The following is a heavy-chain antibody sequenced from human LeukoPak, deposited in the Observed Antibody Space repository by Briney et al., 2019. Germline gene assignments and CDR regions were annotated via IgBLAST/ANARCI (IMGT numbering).Heavy chain of an antibody. CDR2: ISGSGGST. J-gene: IGHJ4*02. CDR1: GFTFSSYA. D-gene: IGHD3-16*02. V-gene: IGHV3-23*01. CDR3: AKSAVAFGGVIVTYFDY. Sequence: GGSLRLSCAASGFTFSSYAMSWVRQAPGKGLEWVSAISGSGGSTYYADSVKGRFTISRDNSKNTLYLQMNSLRAEDTAVYYCAKSAVAFGGVIVTYFDYWGQGTLVTVSS.